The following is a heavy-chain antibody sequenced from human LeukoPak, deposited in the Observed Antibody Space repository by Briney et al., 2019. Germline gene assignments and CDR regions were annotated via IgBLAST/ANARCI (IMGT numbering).Heavy chain of an antibody. D-gene: IGHD5-24*01. Sequence: ASVKLSCKASGYTFTGYYMNWVRQAPGQGLEWMGRINPNTGGTNYAQNFQGSVTMTRDTSITTVYMELSRLRTDDTAVYYCARVGDGLNDGFDIWGQGTMVTVSS. J-gene: IGHJ3*02. CDR2: INPNTGGT. V-gene: IGHV1-2*06. CDR3: ARVGDGLNDGFDI. CDR1: GYTFTGYY.